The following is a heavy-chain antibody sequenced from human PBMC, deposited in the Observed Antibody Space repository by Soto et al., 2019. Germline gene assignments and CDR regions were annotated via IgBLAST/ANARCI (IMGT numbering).Heavy chain of an antibody. CDR3: ARWGTTGGLDV. J-gene: IGHJ4*02. D-gene: IGHD3-16*01. Sequence: QVQLVESGGGVVQPGTSLRLSCVGSGFTFRSYVIHWVRQAPGKGLEWVALTSYDESNKYYDDSVKGRFTISRDNSRNTVDLQMDNLRLEDTTVYYCARWGTTGGLDVWGQGTLVCVSS. CDR2: TSYDESNK. CDR1: GFTFRSYV. V-gene: IGHV3-30*19.